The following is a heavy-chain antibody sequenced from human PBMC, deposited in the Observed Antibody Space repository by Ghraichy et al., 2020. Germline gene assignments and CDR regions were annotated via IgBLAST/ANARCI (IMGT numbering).Heavy chain of an antibody. V-gene: IGHV3-48*02. CDR2: INADSSAI. D-gene: IGHD3-22*01. CDR3: ARQRRARSSGWD. Sequence: GGSLRLSCAASVLTFSNDPMNWVRQTPGKGLEWVSYINADSSAIYYADSVKGRFTISRDNAKNSLYLQMNGLRDDDTGVYYCARQRRARSSGWDWGQGTPVTVCS. CDR1: VLTFSNDP. J-gene: IGHJ4*02.